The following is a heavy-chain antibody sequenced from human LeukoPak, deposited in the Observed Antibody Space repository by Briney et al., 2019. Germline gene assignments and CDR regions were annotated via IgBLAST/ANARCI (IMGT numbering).Heavy chain of an antibody. J-gene: IGHJ1*01. CDR3: AMTSGSYVEYFQH. CDR2: INPSGGST. Sequence: ASVKVSFKVSGYTLTELSMHWVRQAPGQGLEWMGIINPSGGSTSYAQKFQGRVTMTRDMSTSTVYMELSSLRSEDTAVYYCAMTSGSYVEYFQHWGQGTLVTVSS. CDR1: GYTLTELS. V-gene: IGHV1-46*01. D-gene: IGHD1-26*01.